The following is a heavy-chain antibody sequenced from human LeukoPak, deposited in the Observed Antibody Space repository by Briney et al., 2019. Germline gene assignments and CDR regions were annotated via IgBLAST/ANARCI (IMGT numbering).Heavy chain of an antibody. Sequence: PGGSLRLSCAASGFSFDDYGMSWVRQAPGKGLEWVSGINWNGGSTGYGDSVKGRFTISRDNSKNSLYLQMNSLRTEDTALYYCAKDIERRAGYMDVWGKGTTVTVSS. J-gene: IGHJ6*03. D-gene: IGHD2-15*01. CDR1: GFSFDDYG. CDR2: INWNGGST. CDR3: AKDIERRAGYMDV. V-gene: IGHV3-20*04.